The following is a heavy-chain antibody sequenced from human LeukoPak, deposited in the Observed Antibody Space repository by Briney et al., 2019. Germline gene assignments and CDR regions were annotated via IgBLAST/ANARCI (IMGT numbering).Heavy chain of an antibody. D-gene: IGHD6-19*01. CDR2: ISYDGSNK. CDR1: GFPFSSYG. J-gene: IGHJ4*02. CDR3: ARAARRGSGWYDGVDY. V-gene: IGHV3-30*19. Sequence: GGSLRLSCAASGFPFSSYGMHWVRQAPGKGLEWVAVISYDGSNKYYADSVKGRFTISRDNSKNTLYLQMNSLRAEDTAVYYCARAARRGSGWYDGVDYWGQGTLVTVSS.